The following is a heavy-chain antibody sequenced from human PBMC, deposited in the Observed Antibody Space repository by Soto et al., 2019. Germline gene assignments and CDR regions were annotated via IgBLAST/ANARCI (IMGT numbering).Heavy chain of an antibody. V-gene: IGHV4-59*01. CDR2: IYYSGST. J-gene: IGHJ4*02. CDR3: AIFYCGGDCYFSTSYFDY. CDR1: GGSISSYY. D-gene: IGHD2-21*02. Sequence: SETLSLTCTVSGGSISSYYGSWIRQPPGKGLEWIGYIYYSGSTNYNPSLKSRGTISVDTSKNQFSLKLSSVTAADTAVYYCAIFYCGGDCYFSTSYFDYWGQGTLVTVSS.